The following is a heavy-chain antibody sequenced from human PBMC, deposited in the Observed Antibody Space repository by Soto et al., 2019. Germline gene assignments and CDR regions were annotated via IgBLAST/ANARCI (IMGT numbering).Heavy chain of an antibody. CDR3: ARERGTTSFALPYIDY. J-gene: IGHJ4*02. Sequence: SETLSLTCTVSGGSVSSNSYSWGWIRQSPGKGLEWIGIIYSTENTYYHPSLLSRVTISVDTSKNQFSLKLSSVTAADTAVYYCARERGTTSFALPYIDYWGQGTLVTVSS. CDR2: IYSTENT. V-gene: IGHV4-39*07. D-gene: IGHD1-7*01. CDR1: GGSVSSNSYS.